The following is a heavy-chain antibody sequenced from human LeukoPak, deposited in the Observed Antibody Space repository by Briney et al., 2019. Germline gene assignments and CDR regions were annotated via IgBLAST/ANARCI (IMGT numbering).Heavy chain of an antibody. J-gene: IGHJ4*02. CDR1: GFTFSSYW. D-gene: IGHD2-21*02. V-gene: IGHV3-21*01. Sequence: PGGSLRLSCAASGFTFSSYWMSWVRQAPGKGLEWVSSISSSSSYIYYADSVKGRFTISRDNAKNSLYLQMNSLRAEDTAVYYCARAPGGDSYYFDYWGQGTLVTVSS. CDR2: ISSSSSYI. CDR3: ARAPGGDSYYFDY.